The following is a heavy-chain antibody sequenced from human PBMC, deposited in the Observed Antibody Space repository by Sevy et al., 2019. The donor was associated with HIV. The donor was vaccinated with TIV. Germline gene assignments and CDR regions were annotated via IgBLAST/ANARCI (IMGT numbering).Heavy chain of an antibody. CDR2: ISSSSSYI. D-gene: IGHD2-2*01. J-gene: IGHJ5*02. Sequence: GGSLRLSCAASGFTFSSYSMNWVRQAPGKGLEWVSSISSSSSYIYYADSVKGRFTISRDNAKNSLYLQMNSLRAEDTDVYYCERQTKAGVVPAAMFFYPWGQGTLVTVSS. CDR1: GFTFSSYS. CDR3: ERQTKAGVVPAAMFFYP. V-gene: IGHV3-21*01.